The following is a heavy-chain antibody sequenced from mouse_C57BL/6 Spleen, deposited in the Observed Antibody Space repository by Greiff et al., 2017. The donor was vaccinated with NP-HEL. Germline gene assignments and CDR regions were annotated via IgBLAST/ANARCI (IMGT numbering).Heavy chain of an antibody. D-gene: IGHD4-1*01. CDR1: GYAFSSSW. CDR3: ARGLGPYYYAMDY. Sequence: VQRVESGPELVKPGASVKISCKASGYAFSSSWMNWVKQRPGKGLEWIGRIYPGDGDTNYNGKFKGKATLTADKSSSTAYMQLSSLTSEDSAVYFCARGLGPYYYAMDYWGQGTSVTVSS. CDR2: IYPGDGDT. J-gene: IGHJ4*01. V-gene: IGHV1-82*01.